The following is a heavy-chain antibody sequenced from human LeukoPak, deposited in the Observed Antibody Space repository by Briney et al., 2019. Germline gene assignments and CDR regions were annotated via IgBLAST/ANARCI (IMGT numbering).Heavy chain of an antibody. J-gene: IGHJ6*03. Sequence: SVKVSCKASGGTFSSYAISWVRQAPGQGLEWMGGIIPIFGTANYAQKFQGRVTITADKSTSTAYMELSSLRSEDTAVYYCARASRRDGSGTSLEFHYMDVWGKGTTVTVSS. V-gene: IGHV1-69*06. D-gene: IGHD3-10*01. CDR2: IIPIFGTA. CDR3: ARASRRDGSGTSLEFHYMDV. CDR1: GGTFSSYA.